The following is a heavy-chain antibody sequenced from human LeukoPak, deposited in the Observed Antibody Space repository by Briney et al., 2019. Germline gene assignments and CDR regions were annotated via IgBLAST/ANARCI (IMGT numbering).Heavy chain of an antibody. Sequence: GGSLRLSCAASGFIFSRFWMSWLRQAPGKGLEWVAHMNEAGSDKYYVDSVKGRFTISRDNAKNSVYLQMNSLRAEDTAVYYCASWTAVLNSWVQGALVTVSS. CDR1: GFIFSRFW. V-gene: IGHV3-7*01. D-gene: IGHD4-23*01. J-gene: IGHJ5*02. CDR2: MNEAGSDK. CDR3: ASWTAVLNS.